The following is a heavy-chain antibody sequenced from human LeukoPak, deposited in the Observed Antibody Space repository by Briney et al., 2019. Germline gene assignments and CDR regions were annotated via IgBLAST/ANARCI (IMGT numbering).Heavy chain of an antibody. V-gene: IGHV4-4*07. CDR3: AREGGDPRWLDP. CDR2: INYSGST. J-gene: IGHJ5*02. D-gene: IGHD6-25*01. Sequence: SETLSLTCTVSAGSISTFYLTWIRQPAGKGLEWIGRINYSGSTNYNPSLRGRVSMSVDRPKNQFSLTLNSVTAADTAVYYCAREGGDPRWLDPWGQGTLVTVSS. CDR1: AGSISTFY.